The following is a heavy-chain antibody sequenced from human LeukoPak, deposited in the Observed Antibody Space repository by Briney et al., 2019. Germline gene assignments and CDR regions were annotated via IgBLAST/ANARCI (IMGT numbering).Heavy chain of an antibody. CDR1: GFTFSSYA. CDR3: ASRDGSYGY. CDR2: IKQDGSQT. J-gene: IGHJ4*02. V-gene: IGHV3-7*01. D-gene: IGHD1-26*01. Sequence: GSLRLSCAASGFTFSSYAMSWVRQAPGKGLEWVANIKQDGSQTYYVDSVKGRFSISRDNAKNSLYLQMNSLTDEDTAIYYCASRDGSYGYWGQGTLVTVSS.